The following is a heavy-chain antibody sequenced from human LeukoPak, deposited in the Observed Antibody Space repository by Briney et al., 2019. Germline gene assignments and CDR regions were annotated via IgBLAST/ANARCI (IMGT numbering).Heavy chain of an antibody. Sequence: QPGGSLTLSCAASGFTFSTYEMNRVRQAPGKGLEWVSYISSSGSTIYYADSVKGRFTISRDNAKNSLYLQMNSLRAEDTAVYYCARAVRYDYVWESYLYYWGQGTLVTVSS. D-gene: IGHD3-16*02. CDR1: GFTFSTYE. V-gene: IGHV3-48*03. CDR3: ARAVRYDYVWESYLYY. J-gene: IGHJ4*02. CDR2: ISSSGSTI.